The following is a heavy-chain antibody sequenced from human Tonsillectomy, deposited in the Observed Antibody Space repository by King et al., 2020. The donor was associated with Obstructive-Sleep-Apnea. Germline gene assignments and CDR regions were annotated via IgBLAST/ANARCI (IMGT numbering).Heavy chain of an antibody. J-gene: IGHJ5*02. CDR1: GFTFDDYG. CDR2: INWNGGST. CDR3: ARGSVAAAGTGWFDP. V-gene: IGHV3-20*01. D-gene: IGHD6-13*01. Sequence: VKLVESGGGVVRPGGSLRLSCAASGFTFDDYGMSWVRQAPGKGLEWVSGINWNGGSTGYADSVKGRFTISRDNAKNSLYLQMNSLRAEDTALYHCARGSVAAAGTGWFDPWGQGTLVTVSS.